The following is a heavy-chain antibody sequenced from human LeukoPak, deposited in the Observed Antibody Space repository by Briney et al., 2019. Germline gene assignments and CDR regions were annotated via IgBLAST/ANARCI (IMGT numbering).Heavy chain of an antibody. V-gene: IGHV4-61*01. J-gene: IGHJ3*02. CDR1: GDSISSSSHY. Sequence: SETLSLTCTVSGDSISSSSHYWSWIRQPPGKGLEWIGYIYYSGSTNYNPSLKSRVTISVDTSKNQSSLKLSSVTAADTAVYYCARPTVTTYAFDIWGQGTMVTVSS. CDR2: IYYSGST. D-gene: IGHD4-17*01. CDR3: ARPTVTTYAFDI.